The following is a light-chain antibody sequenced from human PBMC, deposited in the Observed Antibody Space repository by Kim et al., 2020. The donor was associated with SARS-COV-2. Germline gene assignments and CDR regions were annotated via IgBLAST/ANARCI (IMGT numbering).Light chain of an antibody. J-gene: IGKJ2*01. V-gene: IGKV1-5*03. Sequence: SASVGDRVTITCRASQSISSWLAWYQQKPGKASKLLIYKASSLESGVPSRFSGSGSGTEFTLTISSLQPDDFATYYCQQYNSYVYTFGQGTKLEI. CDR1: QSISSW. CDR2: KAS. CDR3: QQYNSYVYT.